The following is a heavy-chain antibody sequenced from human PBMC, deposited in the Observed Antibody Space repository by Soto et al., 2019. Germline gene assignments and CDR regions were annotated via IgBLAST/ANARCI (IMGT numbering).Heavy chain of an antibody. J-gene: IGHJ4*02. Sequence: QVQLVQSGAEVKKPGASVKVSCQASGYTFASHYIHWVRQAPGQGLEWMGVINPNGGNTRYAQRFQDRLTLTTDTPTNTVYLDLSSRGSDDTAVYYCGRDTSGLDYWGQGTLVTVSS. CDR1: GYTFASHY. CDR3: GRDTSGLDY. V-gene: IGHV1-46*01. CDR2: INPNGGNT.